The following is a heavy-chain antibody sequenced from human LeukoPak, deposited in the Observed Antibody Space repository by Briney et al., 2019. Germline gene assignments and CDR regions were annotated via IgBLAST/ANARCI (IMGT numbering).Heavy chain of an antibody. J-gene: IGHJ4*02. CDR2: IWYDGSNK. Sequence: PGGSLRLSCAASGFTFSSYAMSWVRQAPGKGLEWVAVIWYDGSNKYYADSVKGRFTVSRDSSKNTLYLQMNSLRAEDTAVYYCARGFTGDDSGGYYYYYFDCWGQGTLVTVSS. V-gene: IGHV3-33*08. CDR3: ARGFTGDDSGGYYYYYFDC. CDR1: GFTFSSYA. D-gene: IGHD3-22*01.